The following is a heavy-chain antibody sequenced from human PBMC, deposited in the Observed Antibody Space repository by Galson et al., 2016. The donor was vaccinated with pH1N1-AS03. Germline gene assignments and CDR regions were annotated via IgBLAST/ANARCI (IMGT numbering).Heavy chain of an antibody. J-gene: IGHJ4*02. V-gene: IGHV3-21*04. D-gene: IGHD6-6*01. CDR2: ISGSSSYI. CDR1: GFTFSHYS. CDR3: ASAPRGSGSSYYFDY. Sequence: SLRLSCAASGFTFSHYSMSWVRQAPGKGLEWVSSISGSSSYIYYADSVKGRFTISRDNAKNSLYLQMNSLRAEDTAVYYCASAPRGSGSSYYFDYWGQGTLVTVSS.